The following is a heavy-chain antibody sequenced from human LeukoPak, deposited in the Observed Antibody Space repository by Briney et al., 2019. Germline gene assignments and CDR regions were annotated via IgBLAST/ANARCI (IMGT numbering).Heavy chain of an antibody. CDR2: IYYSGST. Sequence: SETLSLTCTVSGGSISSGSYYWGWIRQPPGKGLEWIGTIYYSGSTYCNPSLKSRVTISVDTSKNQFSLKLSSVTAADTAVYYCARRGDCSSTSCYSFDYWGQGTLVTVSS. CDR3: ARRGDCSSTSCYSFDY. V-gene: IGHV4-39*01. J-gene: IGHJ4*02. D-gene: IGHD2-2*01. CDR1: GGSISSGSYY.